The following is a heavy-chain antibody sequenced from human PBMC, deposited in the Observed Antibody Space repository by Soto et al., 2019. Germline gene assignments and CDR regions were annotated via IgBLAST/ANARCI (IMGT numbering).Heavy chain of an antibody. CDR1: GFTFSDSW. J-gene: IGHJ6*02. D-gene: IGHD3-16*01. CDR3: ASLGRHG. CDR2: INQDGSGK. Sequence: GGSLRLSCAASGFTFSDSWMDWARQVPGKGPEWVANINQDGSGKNYVDSVKGRFTISRDDAKNSLYLQMNSLRAEDTAVYYCASLGRHGWGQGTTVTVSS. V-gene: IGHV3-7*01.